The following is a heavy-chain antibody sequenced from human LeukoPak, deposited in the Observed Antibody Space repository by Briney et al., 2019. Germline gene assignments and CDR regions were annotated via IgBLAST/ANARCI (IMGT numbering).Heavy chain of an antibody. CDR2: IIPILGIT. CDR3: ARGGQQWLSTNYYYYGMDV. D-gene: IGHD6-19*01. J-gene: IGHJ6*02. CDR1: GGTFSSYA. V-gene: IGHV1-69*04. Sequence: SVKVSCKASGGTFSSYAFSWVRQAPGQGLEWMGRIIPILGITNYAQKFQGRVAITADTSTSTAYMELSSLRSDDTAVYYCARGGQQWLSTNYYYYGMDVWGQGTTVTVSS.